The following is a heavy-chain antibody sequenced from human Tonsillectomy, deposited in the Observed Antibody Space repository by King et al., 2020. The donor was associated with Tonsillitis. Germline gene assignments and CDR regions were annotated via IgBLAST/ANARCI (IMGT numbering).Heavy chain of an antibody. CDR1: GFTFSSYD. V-gene: IGHV3-13*01. CDR3: ARGTHYSSSWSPPFDP. CDR2: IGTAGDT. J-gene: IGHJ5*02. Sequence: VQLVESGGGLVQPGGSLRLSCAASGFTFSSYDMHWVRQATGKGLEWVSAIGTAGDTYYPGSVKGRFTISRENAKNSLYLQMNSLRAGDTAVYYCARGTHYSSSWSPPFDPWGQGTLVTVSS. D-gene: IGHD6-13*01.